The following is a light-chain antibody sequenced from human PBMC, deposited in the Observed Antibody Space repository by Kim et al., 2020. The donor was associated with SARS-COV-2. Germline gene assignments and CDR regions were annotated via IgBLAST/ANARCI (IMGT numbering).Light chain of an antibody. Sequence: QSALTQPRSVSGSPGQSVTISCTGTSSDVGGSKYVSWYQQHPGKAPKLMIYDVNKRPSGVPDRFSGSKSDNTASLTISGLQAEDEADYFCCSYAASYTWVFGGGTQLTVL. CDR3: CSYAASYTWV. J-gene: IGLJ3*02. CDR1: SSDVGGSKY. CDR2: DVN. V-gene: IGLV2-11*01.